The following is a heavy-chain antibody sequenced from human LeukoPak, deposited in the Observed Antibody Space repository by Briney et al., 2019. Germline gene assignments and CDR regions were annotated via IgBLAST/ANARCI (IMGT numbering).Heavy chain of an antibody. J-gene: IGHJ4*02. V-gene: IGHV3-21*01. CDR1: GFTFSTYT. CDR2: ITSSSRYI. CDR3: ATSPGELAFDS. Sequence: PGGSLRLSCAASGFTFSTYTMNGVRQAPGKGLEWVSPITSSSRYIYYADSVRGGFTISRDKAKNSLYLQMSSLRAEDPAIYSCATSPGELAFDSWGQGTLVTVSS. D-gene: IGHD1-1*01.